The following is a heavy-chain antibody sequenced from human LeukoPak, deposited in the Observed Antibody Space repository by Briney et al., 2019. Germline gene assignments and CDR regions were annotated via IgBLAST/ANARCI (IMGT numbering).Heavy chain of an antibody. J-gene: IGHJ4*02. D-gene: IGHD5-24*01. V-gene: IGHV1-58*02. CDR2: IVVGSGNT. CDR1: GFTFTSSA. CDR3: ARDWGWLQFDY. Sequence: SVNGSCKASGFTFTSSAMQWVRQARGQRLEWIGWIVVGSGNTNYAQKFQERVTITRDMSTSTAYMELSSLRSEDTAVYYCARDWGWLQFDYWGQGTLVTVSS.